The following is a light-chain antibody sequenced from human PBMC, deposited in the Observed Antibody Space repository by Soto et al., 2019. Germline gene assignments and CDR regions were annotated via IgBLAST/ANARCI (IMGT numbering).Light chain of an antibody. V-gene: IGLV2-8*01. J-gene: IGLJ1*01. CDR3: NSYAGSNIYV. Sequence: QSALTQPPSASGSPGQSVPISCTGTSSDVGGYNFVSWYQHHPGKAPKLIIYEVNKRPSGVPNRFSGSKSGNTASLTVSGLQAVDEADYYCNSYAGSNIYVFGTGTKLTVL. CDR1: SSDVGGYNF. CDR2: EVN.